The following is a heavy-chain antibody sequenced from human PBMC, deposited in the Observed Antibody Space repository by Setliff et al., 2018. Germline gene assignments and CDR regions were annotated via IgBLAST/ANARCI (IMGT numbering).Heavy chain of an antibody. CDR3: ARDGGNGYGVDAYAGGGFDI. J-gene: IGHJ3*02. Sequence: PSETLSLTCTVSGGSINSGSYFWAWIRQPPGKGLEWIGEIYHSGSTNYNPSLKSRVTISVDKSKNQFSLKLSSVTAADRAVYYCARDGGNGYGVDAYAGGGFDIWGQGTMVTVSS. V-gene: IGHV4-39*07. CDR2: IYHSGST. D-gene: IGHD5-18*01. CDR1: GGSINSGSYF.